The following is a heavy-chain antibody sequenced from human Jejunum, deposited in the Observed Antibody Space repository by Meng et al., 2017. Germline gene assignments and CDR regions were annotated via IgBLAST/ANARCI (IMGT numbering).Heavy chain of an antibody. CDR3: ASLRPWLDSPGPPNEY. V-gene: IGHV4-39*01. CDR1: GGSISRSVYY. D-gene: IGHD6-19*01. J-gene: IGHJ4*02. CDR2: IYYSGTT. Sequence: QVQLQESGPGLVKPSQTLPLTCSVSGGSISRSVYYWGWIRQPPGKGLEWIGSIYYSGTTYYNPSLKSRVTISVDTSKNQFSLELSSVTAADTAVYYCASLRPWLDSPGPPNEYWGQGTLVTVSS.